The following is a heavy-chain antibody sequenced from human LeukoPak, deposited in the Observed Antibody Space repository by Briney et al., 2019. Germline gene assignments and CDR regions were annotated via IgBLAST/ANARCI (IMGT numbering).Heavy chain of an antibody. CDR2: ISYDGSNK. CDR1: AFTFSSYG. V-gene: IGHV3-30*03. J-gene: IGHJ4*02. Sequence: GRSLRLSCAASAFTFSSYGMHWVRQAPGKGLEWVAVISYDGSNKYYTDSVKGRFTISRDNSKNTLYLQMNSLRAEDRAVYYCAREYYDILTGLLGSLDYWGQGTLVTVSP. CDR3: AREYYDILTGLLGSLDY. D-gene: IGHD3-9*01.